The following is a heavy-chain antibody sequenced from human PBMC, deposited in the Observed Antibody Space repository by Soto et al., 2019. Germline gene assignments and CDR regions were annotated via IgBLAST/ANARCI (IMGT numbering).Heavy chain of an antibody. D-gene: IGHD3-10*01. J-gene: IGHJ6*01. Sequence: VQLVESGGGLVKPGGSLRLSCAASGLTFSDSYLNWIRHAPGKGLEWLAYISSTGSSIFYAGSVKGRFTISRDNAKNSLYLQMNSLRAEDTAMYYCARVRFGERGSAMDVWGQGTTVTVSS. CDR1: GLTFSDSY. CDR2: ISSTGSSI. V-gene: IGHV3-11*01. CDR3: ARVRFGERGSAMDV.